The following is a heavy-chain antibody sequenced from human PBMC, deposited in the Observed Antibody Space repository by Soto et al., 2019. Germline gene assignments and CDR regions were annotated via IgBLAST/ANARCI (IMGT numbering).Heavy chain of an antibody. J-gene: IGHJ6*02. CDR3: AKSGHYYYYGMDV. Sequence: GGSLRLSCAASGFTVSSNYMSWVRQAPGKGLEWVSAISGSGGSTYYADSVKGRFTISRDNSKNTLYLQMNSLRAEDTAVYYCAKSGHYYYYGMDVWGQGTTVTVSS. CDR1: GFTVSSNY. D-gene: IGHD6-25*01. V-gene: IGHV3-23*01. CDR2: ISGSGGST.